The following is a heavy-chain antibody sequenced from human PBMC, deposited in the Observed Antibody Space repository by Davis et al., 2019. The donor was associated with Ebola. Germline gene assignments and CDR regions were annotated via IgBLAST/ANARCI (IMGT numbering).Heavy chain of an antibody. J-gene: IGHJ5*02. V-gene: IGHV3-7*03. Sequence: PGGSLRLSCAASGFSFSSHWMSWVRQAPGKGLEWVANIRQDGSEKHYVDSVKGRFTISRDNAKHALYLQMNSLRAEDTAAYSCAREAVWRFDPWGQGTLVTVSS. CDR3: AREAVWRFDP. D-gene: IGHD3-16*01. CDR1: GFSFSSHW. CDR2: IRQDGSEK.